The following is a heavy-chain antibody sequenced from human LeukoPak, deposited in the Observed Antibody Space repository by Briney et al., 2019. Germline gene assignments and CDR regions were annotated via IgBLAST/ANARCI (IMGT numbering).Heavy chain of an antibody. CDR3: AKDFGDYDYVWGSYRLDY. V-gene: IGHV3-30*18. D-gene: IGHD3-16*02. CDR1: GFTFSSYG. Sequence: GGSLRLSCAASGFTFSSYGMHWVRQAPGKGLEWVAVISYDGSNKYYADSVKGRFTISRDNSKNTLYLQMNSLRAEDTAVYYCAKDFGDYDYVWGSYRLDYWGQGTLVTVSS. J-gene: IGHJ4*02. CDR2: ISYDGSNK.